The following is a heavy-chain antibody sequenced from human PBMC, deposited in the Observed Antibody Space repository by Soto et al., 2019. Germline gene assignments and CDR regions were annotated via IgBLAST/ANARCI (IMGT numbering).Heavy chain of an antibody. CDR2: INTSGRYT. V-gene: IGHV3-11*06. CDR1: GVSFNDHY. J-gene: IGHJ4*02. Sequence: QVQLVESGGDLVKPGGSLRLSCAASGVSFNDHYMSWIRQAPGKGLEWISHINTSGRYTNYADSVKGRFTISRDNAKNSLYLAMNSLRAEDTAVYYCARVGGELLYQFYFDYWGRGTLVTVSS. D-gene: IGHD3-10*01. CDR3: ARVGGELLYQFYFDY.